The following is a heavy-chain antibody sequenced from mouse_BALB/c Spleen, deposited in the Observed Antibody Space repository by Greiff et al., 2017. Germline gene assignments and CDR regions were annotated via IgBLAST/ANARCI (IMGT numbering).Heavy chain of an antibody. J-gene: IGHJ3*01. V-gene: IGHV1S127*01. D-gene: IGHD1-3*01. CDR1: GYTFTSYW. CDR3: ARVKMDKDWFAD. CDR2: IDPSNSET. Sequence: QVQLQQSGPVLVRPGASVKMSCKASGYTFTSYWMHWVKQRPGQGLVWIGMIDPSNSETRLNQKFKYKATLNVDKSSNTAYMQLSSLTSEDSAVYNWARVKMDKDWFADWGQGTLVTVSA.